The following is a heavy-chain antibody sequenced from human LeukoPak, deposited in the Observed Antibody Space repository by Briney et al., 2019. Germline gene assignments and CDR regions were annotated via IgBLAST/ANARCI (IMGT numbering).Heavy chain of an antibody. CDR2: ISGGNT. D-gene: IGHD6-19*01. V-gene: IGHV3-23*01. CDR1: GFTLTNYA. CDR3: AKGFTTGWSEGYLDY. Sequence: GGCLRLSCAAAGFTLTNYAMNWVRQTPGKGLEWASVISGGNTYYADSVRGRFTISRDSSKNTLYLHMDFLRAEDTAVYLCAKGFTTGWSEGYLDYWGQGTLVSVSS. J-gene: IGHJ4*02.